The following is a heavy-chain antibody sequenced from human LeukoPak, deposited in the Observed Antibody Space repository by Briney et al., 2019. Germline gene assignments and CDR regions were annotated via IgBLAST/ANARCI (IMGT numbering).Heavy chain of an antibody. J-gene: IGHJ4*02. CDR2: ISYDGSNK. D-gene: IGHD5-18*01. CDR3: AKAMPKATNSYDYLGPFDY. CDR1: GFTFSSYA. Sequence: PGRSLRLSCAASGFTFSSYAMHWVRQAPGKGLEWVAVISYDGSNKYYADSVKGRFTISRDNAKNSLYLQMNSLRAEDTAVYYCAKAMPKATNSYDYLGPFDYWGQGTLVTVSS. V-gene: IGHV3-30*04.